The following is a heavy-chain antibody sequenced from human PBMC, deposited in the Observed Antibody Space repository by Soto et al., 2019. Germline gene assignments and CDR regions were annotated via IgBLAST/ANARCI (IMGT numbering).Heavy chain of an antibody. Sequence: SETLSLTCAVSGGSISSYYWSWIRQPPGKGLEWIGYIYYSGSTNYNPSLKSRVTISVDTSKNQFSLKLSSVTAADTAVYYCARVGEYCSGGSCYYDYWGQGTLVTVSS. CDR2: IYYSGST. CDR1: GGSISSYY. V-gene: IGHV4-59*01. D-gene: IGHD2-15*01. J-gene: IGHJ4*02. CDR3: ARVGEYCSGGSCYYDY.